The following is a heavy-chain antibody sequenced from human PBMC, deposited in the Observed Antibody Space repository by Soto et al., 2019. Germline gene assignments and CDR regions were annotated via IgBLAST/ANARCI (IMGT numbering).Heavy chain of an antibody. D-gene: IGHD6-6*01. CDR3: ARWPSPRGYYYGMDV. CDR1: GDSISSGGTY. J-gene: IGHJ6*02. Sequence: QVQLQESGPGLVKPSQTLSLTCTVSGDSISSGGTYWSWVRQPPGKGLEWIGYIYYNGNTYYNPSLTSRVAMALDTSKNQFSLRLSSVTAADTATFYCARWPSPRGYYYGMDVWGQGTTVTVSS. V-gene: IGHV4-31*03. CDR2: IYYNGNT.